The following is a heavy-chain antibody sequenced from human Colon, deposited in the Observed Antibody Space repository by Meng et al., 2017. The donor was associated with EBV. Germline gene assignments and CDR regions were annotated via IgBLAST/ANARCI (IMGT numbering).Heavy chain of an antibody. CDR2: INHSGST. Sequence: QVALQQWGAGRLTPPETLSLTCAVYGGVFSGHYWTWIRQPPGKGLEWIGEINHSGSTNYNPSLKSRVTISTDTSKNQFSLKVKSVTAADTAVYFCARLYPPDQWLLTSDTSEYWGQGTLVTVSS. V-gene: IGHV4-34*01. J-gene: IGHJ4*02. CDR3: ARLYPPDQWLLTSDTSEY. CDR1: GGVFSGHY. D-gene: IGHD6-19*01.